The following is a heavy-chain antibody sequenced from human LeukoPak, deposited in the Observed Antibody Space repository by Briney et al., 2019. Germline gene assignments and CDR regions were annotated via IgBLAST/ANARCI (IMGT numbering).Heavy chain of an antibody. CDR3: ARDLWDRQFEAPYGDV. CDR2: IIPSFGTA. V-gene: IGHV1-69*13. Sequence: GASVKLSCKASVGTFTSYAISCVRQAPGQGLEWMGGIIPSFGTASYAQKFQGRVTITSDESTSTAYMELSSPRSEDTAVYYCARDLWDRQFEAPYGDVWGKGTTVTVSS. D-gene: IGHD5-24*01. J-gene: IGHJ6*04. CDR1: VGTFTSYA.